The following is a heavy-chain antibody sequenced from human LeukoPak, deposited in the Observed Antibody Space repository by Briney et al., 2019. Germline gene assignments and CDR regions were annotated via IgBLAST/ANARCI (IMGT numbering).Heavy chain of an antibody. D-gene: IGHD6-19*01. J-gene: IGHJ4*02. V-gene: IGHV3-23*01. CDR3: AKFRADSSGWPFDY. CDR2: IGGTSGNT. Sequence: GGSLRLSCAASGFTFSIYAMSGVRQAPGKGLDWVSSIGGTSGNTYYADSVKGRFAISRDNSKDTLYLQMNSLRAEDTAIYYCAKFRADSSGWPFDYWGQGTLVTVSS. CDR1: GFTFSIYA.